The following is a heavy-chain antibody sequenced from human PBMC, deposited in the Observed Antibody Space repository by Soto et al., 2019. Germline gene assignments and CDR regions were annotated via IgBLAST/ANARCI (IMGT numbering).Heavy chain of an antibody. D-gene: IGHD6-19*01. V-gene: IGHV3-23*01. J-gene: IGHJ1*01. CDR2: ISGSGGST. Sequence: PGGSLRLSCAASGFTFSSYAMSWVRQAPGKGLEWVSAISGSGGSTYYADSVKGRFTISRDNSKNTLYLQMNSLRAEDTAVYYCAKVLAVAGMFISEYFQHWGQGTLVTVSS. CDR3: AKVLAVAGMFISEYFQH. CDR1: GFTFSSYA.